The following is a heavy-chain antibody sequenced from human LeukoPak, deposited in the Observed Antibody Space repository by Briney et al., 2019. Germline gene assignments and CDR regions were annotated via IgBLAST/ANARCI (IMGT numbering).Heavy chain of an antibody. V-gene: IGHV1-46*01. CDR2: INPSGGST. D-gene: IGHD6-13*01. CDR1: GYTFTSYY. J-gene: IGHJ6*02. Sequence: GESLKISCKASGYTFTSYYMHWVRQAPGQGLECMGMINPSGGSTSYAQKFQGRVTMTRDTSTSTVYMELSSLRSEDTAVYYCARGRYGEDSSSWSYYYYGMDVWGQGTTVTVSS. CDR3: ARGRYGEDSSSWSYYYYGMDV.